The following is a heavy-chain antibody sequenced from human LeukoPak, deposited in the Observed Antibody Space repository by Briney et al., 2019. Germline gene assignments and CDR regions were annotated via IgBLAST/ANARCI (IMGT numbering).Heavy chain of an antibody. J-gene: IGHJ4*02. V-gene: IGHV1-24*01. CDR3: ATDSSLYSSSWTDLDY. D-gene: IGHD6-13*01. CDR1: GYTLTELS. CDR2: FDPEDGET. Sequence: ASVKVSCKVSGYTLTELSMHWVRQAPGKGLEWMGGFDPEDGETIYAQKFQGRVTVTEDTSTDTAYMELSSLRSEDTAVYYCATDSSLYSSSWTDLDYWGQGTLGTVSS.